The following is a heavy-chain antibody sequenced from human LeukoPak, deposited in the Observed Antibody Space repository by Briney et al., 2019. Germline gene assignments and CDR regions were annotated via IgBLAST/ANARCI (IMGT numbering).Heavy chain of an antibody. V-gene: IGHV3-30*04. CDR2: ISYDGSNK. CDR3: AKEVEYYYDSSGYLYYYYYMDV. CDR1: GFTFSSYA. Sequence: GGSLRLSCAASGFTFSSYAMHWVRQAPGKGLEWVAAISYDGSNKYSADSVKGRFTISRDNSKNTLYLQMNSLRAEDTAVYYCAKEVEYYYDSSGYLYYYYYMDVWGKGTTVTVSS. J-gene: IGHJ6*03. D-gene: IGHD3-22*01.